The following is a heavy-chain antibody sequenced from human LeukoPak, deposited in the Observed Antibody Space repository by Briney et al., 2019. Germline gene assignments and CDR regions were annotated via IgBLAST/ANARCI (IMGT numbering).Heavy chain of an antibody. D-gene: IGHD3-10*02. J-gene: IGHJ6*04. CDR1: GITFSSYV. CDR2: ISSSSSTI. CDR3: AELGISMTGGV. Sequence: GGSLRLSCAGSGITFSSYVMNWVGPAPAKGLEWGSYISSSSSTIYYADSVKGRFTISRDNAKNSLYLQMNSLRAEDTAVYYCAELGISMTGGVWGKGTTVTISS. V-gene: IGHV3-48*04.